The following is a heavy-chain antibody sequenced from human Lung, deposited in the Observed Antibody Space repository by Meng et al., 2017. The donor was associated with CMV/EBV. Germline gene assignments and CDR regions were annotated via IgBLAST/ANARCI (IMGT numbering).Heavy chain of an antibody. V-gene: IGHV3-30*02. CDR3: AKDGQFGGLIFVDS. CDR2: IRYDGSIT. J-gene: IGHJ4*02. Sequence: GGSLRLXXAASGLTFTRDGMHWVRQAPGKGLEWVAFIRYDGSITYYADSVKGRFTISRDDSKNTVDLQMNSLRAEDTAVYYCAKDGQFGGLIFVDSWGQGXLVTVSS. D-gene: IGHD3-10*01. CDR1: GLTFTRDG.